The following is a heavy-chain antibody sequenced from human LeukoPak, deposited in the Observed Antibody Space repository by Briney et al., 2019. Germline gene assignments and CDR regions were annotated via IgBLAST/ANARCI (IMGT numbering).Heavy chain of an antibody. Sequence: GGSLRLSCAASGFTFSDHYMDWVRQAPGKGLGWVSIISYDGGKKDYSDSVKGRLTISRDNSKNTLYLQMNSLRAEDTAVYYCAELGITMIGGVWGKGTTVTISS. CDR1: GFTFSDHY. CDR2: ISYDGGKK. J-gene: IGHJ6*04. CDR3: AELGITMIGGV. V-gene: IGHV3-30*18. D-gene: IGHD3-10*02.